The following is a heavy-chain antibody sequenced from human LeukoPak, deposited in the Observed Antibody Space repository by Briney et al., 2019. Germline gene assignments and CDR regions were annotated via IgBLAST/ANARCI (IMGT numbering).Heavy chain of an antibody. CDR2: IYYSGST. CDR1: GGSISSSSYY. Sequence: SETLSLTCTVSGGSISSSSYYWGWIRQPPGKGLEWIGCIYYSGSTYYNPSLKSRVTISVDTSKNQFSLKLSSVTAADTAVYYCASLVGAYDYWGQGTLVTVSS. CDR3: ASLVGAYDY. J-gene: IGHJ4*02. V-gene: IGHV4-39*07. D-gene: IGHD1-26*01.